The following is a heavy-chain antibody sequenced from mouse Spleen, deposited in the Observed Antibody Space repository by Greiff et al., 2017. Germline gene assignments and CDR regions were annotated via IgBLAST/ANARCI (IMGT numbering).Heavy chain of an antibody. V-gene: IGHV5-6-2*01. CDR2: INSNGGST. D-gene: IGHD2-1*01. J-gene: IGHJ4*01. CDR1: GFTFSSYA. Sequence: EVKLVESGGGLVKPGGSLKLSCAASGFTFSSYAMSWVRQTPEKRLEWVAAINSNGGSTYYPDTVKDRFTISRDNAKNTLYLQMSSLRSEDTALYYCARHGNYDAMDYWGQGTSVTVSS. CDR3: ARHGNYDAMDY.